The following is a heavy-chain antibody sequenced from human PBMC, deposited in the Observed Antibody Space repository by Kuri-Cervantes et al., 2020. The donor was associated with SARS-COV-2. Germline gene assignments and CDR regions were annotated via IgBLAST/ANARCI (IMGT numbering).Heavy chain of an antibody. V-gene: IGHV4-4*09. J-gene: IGHJ6*03. CDR2: IYTSGST. CDR3: ARGNKVATSEYYHYMDV. Sequence: SETLSLTCTVSGGSISSYYWSWIRQPAGKGLEWIGYIYTSGSTDYNPSLKSRVTISVDTSKNQFSLKLSSVTAADTAVYYCARGNKVATSEYYHYMDVWGKGTTVTVSS. CDR1: GGSISSYY. D-gene: IGHD5-12*01.